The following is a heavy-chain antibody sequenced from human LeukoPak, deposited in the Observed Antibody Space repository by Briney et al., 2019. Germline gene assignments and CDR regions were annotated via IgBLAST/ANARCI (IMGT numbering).Heavy chain of an antibody. CDR3: VRADPYGDFFNI. J-gene: IGHJ3*02. CDR2: FYYNGST. CDR1: GGSINNYY. V-gene: IGHV4-59*01. Sequence: PSETLSLTCTVSGGSINNYYWHWIRQPPGKGLDWIAYFYYNGSTSYSPSLKSRVTMSVDTSKNQFSLSLSSVTAADTAMYYCVRADPYGDFFNIWGQGTMVTVSS. D-gene: IGHD4-17*01.